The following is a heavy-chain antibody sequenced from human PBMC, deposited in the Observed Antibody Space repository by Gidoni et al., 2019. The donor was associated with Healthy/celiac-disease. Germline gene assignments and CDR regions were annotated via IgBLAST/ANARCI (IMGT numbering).Heavy chain of an antibody. CDR3: AKAEGATYYYYYGMDV. D-gene: IGHD1-26*01. Sequence: EVQLLESGGGLVQPGGSLRLSCAASGFPFSSYAMSWVRQAPGKGLEWVSAISDSGGSTYYADSVKGRFTISRDNSKNTLYLQMNSLRAEDTAVYYCAKAEGATYYYYYGMDVWGQGTTVTVSS. CDR1: GFPFSSYA. J-gene: IGHJ6*02. CDR2: ISDSGGST. V-gene: IGHV3-23*01.